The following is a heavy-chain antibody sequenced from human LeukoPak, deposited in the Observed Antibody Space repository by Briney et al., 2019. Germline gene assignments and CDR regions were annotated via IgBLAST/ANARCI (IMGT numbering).Heavy chain of an antibody. Sequence: GASVKVSCKASGGTFSSYAISWVRQAPGQGLEWMGGIIPIFGTANYAQKFRGRVTITTDESTSTAYMELSSLRSEDTAVYYCASSTSPYSGYEIDRGFDPWGQGTLVTVSS. V-gene: IGHV1-69*05. CDR2: IIPIFGTA. D-gene: IGHD5-12*01. CDR3: ASSTSPYSGYEIDRGFDP. J-gene: IGHJ5*02. CDR1: GGTFSSYA.